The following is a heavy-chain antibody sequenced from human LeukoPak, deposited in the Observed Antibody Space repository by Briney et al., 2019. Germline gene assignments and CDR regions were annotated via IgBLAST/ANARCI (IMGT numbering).Heavy chain of an antibody. CDR3: ARRLTQYDCFDP. V-gene: IGHV6-1*01. J-gene: IGHJ5*02. CDR2: TYYRSTWYN. D-gene: IGHD2-2*01. Sequence: SQTLSLTCAISGDSASSNSVTWNWIRQSPSRGLEWLGRTYYRSTWYNDYAVSVRGRITVNPDTSKNQFSLHLNSVTPEDTAVYYCARRLTQYDCFDPWGQGILVTVSS. CDR1: GDSASSNSVT.